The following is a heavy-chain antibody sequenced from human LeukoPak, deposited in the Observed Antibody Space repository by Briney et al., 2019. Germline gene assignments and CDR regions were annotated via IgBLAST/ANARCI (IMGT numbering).Heavy chain of an antibody. CDR3: AELGITMIGGV. Sequence: GGSLRLSCAASGFTFSSYEMNWVRQAPGKGLEWVSYISSSGSTIYYADSVKDRFTISRDNAKNSLYLQMNSLRAEDTAVYYCAELGITMIGGVWGKGTTVTVSS. J-gene: IGHJ6*04. CDR1: GFTFSSYE. D-gene: IGHD3-10*02. V-gene: IGHV3-48*03. CDR2: ISSSGSTI.